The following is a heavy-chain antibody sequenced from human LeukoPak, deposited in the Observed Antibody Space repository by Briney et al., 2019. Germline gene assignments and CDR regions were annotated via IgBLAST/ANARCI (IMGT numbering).Heavy chain of an antibody. D-gene: IGHD2-2*01. V-gene: IGHV4-39*01. Sequence: PSETLSLTCTVSGGSSSSSRYSWGWIRQPPGKGLEWIGSIYYSGSTYYNPSLKSRVTISVDTSKNQFSLKLSSVTAADTAVYYCARHPYQLLWLSWFDPWGQGTLVTVSS. J-gene: IGHJ5*02. CDR1: GGSSSSSRYS. CDR2: IYYSGST. CDR3: ARHPYQLLWLSWFDP.